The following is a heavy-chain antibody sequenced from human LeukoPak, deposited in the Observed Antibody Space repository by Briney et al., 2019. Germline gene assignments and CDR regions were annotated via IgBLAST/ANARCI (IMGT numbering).Heavy chain of an antibody. J-gene: IGHJ6*03. Sequence: SSETLSLTCAVYGGSFSGYYWSWIRQPPGKGLEWIGEINHSGSTNYNPSLKSRVTISVDTSKNQFSLKLSSVTAADTAVYYCARDRDCSSTSCYSYYYYMDVWGKGTTVTVSS. D-gene: IGHD2-2*01. CDR1: GGSFSGYY. CDR2: INHSGST. V-gene: IGHV4-34*01. CDR3: ARDRDCSSTSCYSYYYYMDV.